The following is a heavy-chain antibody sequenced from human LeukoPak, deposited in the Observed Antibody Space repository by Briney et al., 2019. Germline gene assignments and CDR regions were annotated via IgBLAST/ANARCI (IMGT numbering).Heavy chain of an antibody. Sequence: SETLSLTCTVSGGSISSYYWSWIRQPPGKGLEWIGYIYYSGSTNYNTSLQSRVTISVDTSKNQFSLKLSSVTAADTAVYYCARDSAYSSGWYGEDYYYYMDVWGKGTTVTISS. J-gene: IGHJ6*03. CDR2: IYYSGST. D-gene: IGHD6-19*01. CDR1: GGSISSYY. CDR3: ARDSAYSSGWYGEDYYYYMDV. V-gene: IGHV4-59*01.